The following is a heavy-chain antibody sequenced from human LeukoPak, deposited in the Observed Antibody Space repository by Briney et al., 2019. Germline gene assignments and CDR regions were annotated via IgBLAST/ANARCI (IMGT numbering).Heavy chain of an antibody. D-gene: IGHD2-2*01. CDR1: GFTFSSYW. V-gene: IGHV3-7*01. Sequence: PGGSLRLSCAASGFTFSSYWMSWVRQAPGKGLEWVANIKQDGSEKYYVDSVKGRFTISRDNAKNSLYLQMNSLRAKDTAVYYCARDDLYCSSTSCYAKYFDYWGQGTLVTVSS. CDR3: ARDDLYCSSTSCYAKYFDY. CDR2: IKQDGSEK. J-gene: IGHJ4*02.